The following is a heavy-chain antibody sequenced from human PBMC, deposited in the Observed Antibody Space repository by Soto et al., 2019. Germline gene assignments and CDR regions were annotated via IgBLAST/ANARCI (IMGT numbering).Heavy chain of an antibody. V-gene: IGHV4-34*01. CDR1: GGSFSGYF. CDR2: INHSGST. Sequence: QVQLQQWGAGLLKPSETLSLTCAVYGGSFSGYFWSWIRQPPGKGLEWIGEINHSGSTKYNPSLTSRVTISVVTSKNPFSLKLSSVTAADTAVYYCARAWDIAAGYYYYMDVWGRGTTVTVAS. CDR3: ARAWDIAAGYYYYMDV. D-gene: IGHD2-15*01. J-gene: IGHJ6*03.